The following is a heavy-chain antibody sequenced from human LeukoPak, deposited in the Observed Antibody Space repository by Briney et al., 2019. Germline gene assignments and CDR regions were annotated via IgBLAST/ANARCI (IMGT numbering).Heavy chain of an antibody. CDR1: GFTVSSNY. D-gene: IGHD4-11*01. CDR2: IYSGGST. V-gene: IGHV3-53*01. Sequence: TGGSLRLSCAASGFTVSSNYMSWVRQAPGKGLEWVSVIYSGGSTYYADSVKGRLTISRDNSKNTLYLQMNSLRAEDTAVYYCARYRPNTSLDYWGQGTLVTVSS. CDR3: ARYRPNTSLDY. J-gene: IGHJ4*02.